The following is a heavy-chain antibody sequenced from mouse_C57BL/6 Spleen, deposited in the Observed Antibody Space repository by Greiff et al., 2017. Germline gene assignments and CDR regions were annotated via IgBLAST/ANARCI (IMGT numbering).Heavy chain of an antibody. J-gene: IGHJ3*01. CDR1: GYSITSGYY. CDR3: AREEGNYLAWFAY. V-gene: IGHV3-6*01. D-gene: IGHD2-1*01. CDR2: ISYDGSN. Sequence: EVQLQESGPGLVKPSQSLSLTCSVTGYSITSGYYWNWIRQFPGNKLEWMGYISYDGSNNYNPSLKNRISITRDTSKNQFFLKLNSVTTEDTATYYCAREEGNYLAWFAYWGQGTLVTVSA.